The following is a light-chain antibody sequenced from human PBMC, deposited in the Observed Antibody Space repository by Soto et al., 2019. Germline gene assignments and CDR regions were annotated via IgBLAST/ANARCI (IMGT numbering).Light chain of an antibody. CDR3: QQLKSYPIT. V-gene: IGKV1-9*01. Sequence: DIQLTQSPSFLSASIGDRVTITCRASQDFSNFLAWYQQKPGRAPKLLMYDASTLQSGVPSRFSGSGSGTDFTLTISSLQPEDFATYYCQQLKSYPITFGQGTRLEI. CDR2: DAS. J-gene: IGKJ5*01. CDR1: QDFSNF.